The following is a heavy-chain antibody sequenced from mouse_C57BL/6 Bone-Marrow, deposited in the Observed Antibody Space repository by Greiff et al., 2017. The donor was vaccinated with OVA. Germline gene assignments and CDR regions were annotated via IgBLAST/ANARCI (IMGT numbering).Heavy chain of an antibody. CDR1: GYSFTDYN. CDR3: ASLAY. V-gene: IGHV1-39*01. CDR2: INPNSGTT. Sequence: EVKLVESGPELVKPGASVKISCKASGYSFTDYNMNWVKQSHGKSLEWIGAINPNSGTTSYNQKLKGKATYTVDQSSSTAYMQLNSLTSEDSAVYCCASLAYWGQGTLVTVSA. J-gene: IGHJ3*01.